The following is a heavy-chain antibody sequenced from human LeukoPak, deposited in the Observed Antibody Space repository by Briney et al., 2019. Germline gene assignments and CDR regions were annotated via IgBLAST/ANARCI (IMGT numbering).Heavy chain of an antibody. D-gene: IGHD2-15*01. CDR1: GFTFSSYW. J-gene: IGHJ4*02. CDR3: AISSGGPYYFDF. CDR2: VSSGGST. Sequence: GGSLRLSCAASGFTFSSYWMHWVRQVPGKGLEWVSVVSSGGSTYYADSVKGRFTLSRDNSKNTLYLQMNTLRADDTAVYYCAISSGGPYYFDFWGQGTLVTVSS. V-gene: IGHV3-53*01.